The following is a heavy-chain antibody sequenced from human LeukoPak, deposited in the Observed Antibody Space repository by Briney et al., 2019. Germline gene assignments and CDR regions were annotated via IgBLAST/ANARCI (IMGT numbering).Heavy chain of an antibody. J-gene: IGHJ4*02. CDR3: ARDIEEGLRFLEWLSLPDY. CDR2: INPNSGGT. CDR1: GYTFTGYY. V-gene: IGHV1-2*02. D-gene: IGHD3-3*01. Sequence: GASVKVSCKASGYTFTGYYMHWVQQAPGQGLEWMGWINPNSGGTNYAQKFQGRVTMTRDTSISTAYMELSRLRSDDTAVYYCARDIEEGLRFLEWLSLPDYWGQGTLVTVSS.